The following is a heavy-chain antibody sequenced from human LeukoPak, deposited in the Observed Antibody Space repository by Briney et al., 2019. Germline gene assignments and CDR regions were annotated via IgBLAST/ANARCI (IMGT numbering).Heavy chain of an antibody. CDR3: ARGGLTWGAPDYLDY. V-gene: IGHV1-18*01. D-gene: IGHD7-27*01. CDR1: GYTFTSYG. CDR2: ISAYNGNT. J-gene: IGHJ4*02. Sequence: ASVKVSCKASGYTFTSYGISWVRQAPGQGLEWMGWISAYNGNTNYAQKLQGRVTMTTDTSTSTAYMELRSLRSDDTAVYYCARGGLTWGAPDYLDYWGQGTLVTVSS.